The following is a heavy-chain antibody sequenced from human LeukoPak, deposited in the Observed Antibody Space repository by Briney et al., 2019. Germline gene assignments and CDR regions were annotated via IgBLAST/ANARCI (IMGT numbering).Heavy chain of an antibody. CDR2: VYYSGST. CDR1: GGSFSGYY. J-gene: IGHJ4*02. CDR3: ARAKYYDFSSGYMTYYFDS. V-gene: IGHV4-34*01. Sequence: SETLSLTCAVYGGSFSGYYWGWIRHAPGKGLEWIGTVYYSGSTDYNPSLKSRVTISGDTSKNQFSLSLTSVTAADTALYYCARAKYYDFSSGYMTYYFDSWGQGAPVTVSS. D-gene: IGHD3-3*01.